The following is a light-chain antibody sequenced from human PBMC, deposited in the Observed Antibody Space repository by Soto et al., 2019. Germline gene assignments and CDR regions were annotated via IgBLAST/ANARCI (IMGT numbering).Light chain of an antibody. J-gene: IGKJ4*01. CDR3: QQYNKWPLT. Sequence: EIVMTQSPATLSVSQGERATLSCRASESVSSNFAWYQQRPGQAPRPLLYGASPRATRIPARLSGSGSGTAFPLTISSLQSEDSAIYSCQQYNKWPLTFGGGTKVEMK. CDR2: GAS. V-gene: IGKV3-15*01. CDR1: ESVSSN.